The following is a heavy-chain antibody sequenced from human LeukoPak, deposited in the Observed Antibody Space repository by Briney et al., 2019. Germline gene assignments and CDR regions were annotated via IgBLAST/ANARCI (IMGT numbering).Heavy chain of an antibody. Sequence: GRSLRLSCAASGFSFSDYAISWVRQTPEKELEWVGFIRGRAHGGRTEYAASVKGRFSISRDDYTSIAYLQMNSLEMEDTAVYYCTRGAVNDFGDGQFFQYWGQGTLVTVSS. J-gene: IGHJ1*01. V-gene: IGHV3-49*04. D-gene: IGHD4-17*01. CDR3: TRGAVNDFGDGQFFQY. CDR2: IRGRAHGGRT. CDR1: GFSFSDYA.